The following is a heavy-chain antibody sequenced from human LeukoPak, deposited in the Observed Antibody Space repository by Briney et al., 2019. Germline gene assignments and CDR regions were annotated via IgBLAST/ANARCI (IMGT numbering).Heavy chain of an antibody. J-gene: IGHJ4*02. V-gene: IGHV4-34*01. CDR3: ARESYGSGSYYPSSYYFDY. Sequence: SETLSLTCTVSGGSISSYYWSWIRQPPGKGLEWIGEINHSGSTNYNPSLKSRVTISVDTSKNQFSLKLSSVTAADTAVYYCARESYGSGSYYPSSYYFDYWGQGTLVTVSS. CDR2: INHSGST. D-gene: IGHD3-10*01. CDR1: GGSISSYY.